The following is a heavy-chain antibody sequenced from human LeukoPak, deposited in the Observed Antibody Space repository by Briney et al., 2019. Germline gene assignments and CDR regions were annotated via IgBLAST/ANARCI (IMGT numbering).Heavy chain of an antibody. V-gene: IGHV1-2*02. Sequence: ASVKVSCKASGYTFTGYYMHWVRQTPGQGLEWMGWINPNSGGTNYAQQFQGRVTMTRDTSISTAYMELSRLRSDDTAVYYCAANSDENRGYQPDGMDVWGQGTTVTVSS. J-gene: IGHJ6*02. CDR1: GYTFTGYY. CDR2: INPNSGGT. CDR3: AANSDENRGYQPDGMDV. D-gene: IGHD6-25*01.